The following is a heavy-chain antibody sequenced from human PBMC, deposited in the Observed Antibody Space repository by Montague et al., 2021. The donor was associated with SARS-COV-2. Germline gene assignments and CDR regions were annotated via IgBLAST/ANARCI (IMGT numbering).Heavy chain of an antibody. V-gene: IGHV4-39*07. CDR1: GASIRSSDHY. CDR2: NYYTGSS. Sequence: SETLSLTCTVSGASIRSSDHYWGWIRQPPGKGLEWIGSNYYTGSSNYTPSLTSRLTISVDTSKYQFSLKLTSVTAADTAIYYCARAGGFDNSGYVCRLRTYYFDYWGQGTLVTVSS. D-gene: IGHD3-22*01. J-gene: IGHJ4*02. CDR3: ARAGGFDNSGYVCRLRTYYFDY.